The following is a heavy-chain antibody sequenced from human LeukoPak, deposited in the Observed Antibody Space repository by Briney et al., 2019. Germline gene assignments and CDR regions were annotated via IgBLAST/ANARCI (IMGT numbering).Heavy chain of an antibody. CDR3: ARAQNWFDP. J-gene: IGHJ5*02. CDR1: EYTFTCYY. Sequence: VKVSCXTSEYTFTCYYMHWVRPAPGQGLEWMGWINPNSGDTNYAQKFQGRVTMTRDTSISTAYMELSSLRSEDTAVYYCARAQNWFDPWGQGTLVTVSS. CDR2: INPNSGDT. V-gene: IGHV1-2*02.